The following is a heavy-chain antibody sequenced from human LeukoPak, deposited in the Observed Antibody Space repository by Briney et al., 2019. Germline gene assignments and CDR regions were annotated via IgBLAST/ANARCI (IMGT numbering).Heavy chain of an antibody. Sequence: ASVKVSCKASGYTFTSYDINWVRQATGQGLEWMGWMNPNSGNTGYAQKFQGRVTMTRNTSISTAYMELSSLRSEDTAVYYCARVGGTVTTGSYYYYYYMDVSGKGTTVTVSS. CDR3: ARVGGTVTTGSYYYYYYMDV. CDR1: GYTFTSYD. J-gene: IGHJ6*03. CDR2: MNPNSGNT. D-gene: IGHD4-17*01. V-gene: IGHV1-8*01.